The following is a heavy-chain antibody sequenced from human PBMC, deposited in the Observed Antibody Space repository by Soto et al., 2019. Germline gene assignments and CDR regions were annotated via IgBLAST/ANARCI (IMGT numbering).Heavy chain of an antibody. V-gene: IGHV3-33*06. CDR2: IWYDGSNK. Sequence: PGGSLRLSCAASGFTFSSYGMHWVRQAPGKGLEWVAVIWYDGSNKYYADSVKGRFTISRDNSKNTLYLQMNSLRAEDTAVYYCAKGRESSGSYRPFDYWGQGTLVTVSS. CDR3: AKGRESSGSYRPFDY. CDR1: GFTFSSYG. J-gene: IGHJ4*02. D-gene: IGHD3-22*01.